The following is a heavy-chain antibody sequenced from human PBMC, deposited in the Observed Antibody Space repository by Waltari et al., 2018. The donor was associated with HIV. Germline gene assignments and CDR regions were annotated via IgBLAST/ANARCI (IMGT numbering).Heavy chain of an antibody. CDR3: AKDMGIFYAYGMDV. V-gene: IGHV3-9*01. J-gene: IGHJ6*02. Sequence: EAQLVESGGGSVQPGRYLRLSCAASGFKFGNYAMNWVRQAPGKALEWVSGISWNSGNIEYADSVKGRFTISRDNGKNSLYLQMNSLRSEDTGLYYCAKDMGIFYAYGMDVWGQGTAVTVSS. CDR2: ISWNSGNI. CDR1: GFKFGNYA. D-gene: IGHD2-8*01.